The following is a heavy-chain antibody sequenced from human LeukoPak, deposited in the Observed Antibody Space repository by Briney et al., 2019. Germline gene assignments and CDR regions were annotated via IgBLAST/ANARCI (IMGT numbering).Heavy chain of an antibody. D-gene: IGHD3-22*01. Sequence: SVKVSCKASGGTFSSYAISWVRQAPGQGLEWMGRIIPIFGTANCAQKFQGRVTITTDESTSTAYMELSSLRSEDTAVYYCARDPNGYDSSGYQGYWGQGTLVTVSS. J-gene: IGHJ4*02. CDR2: IIPIFGTA. CDR1: GGTFSSYA. CDR3: ARDPNGYDSSGYQGY. V-gene: IGHV1-69*05.